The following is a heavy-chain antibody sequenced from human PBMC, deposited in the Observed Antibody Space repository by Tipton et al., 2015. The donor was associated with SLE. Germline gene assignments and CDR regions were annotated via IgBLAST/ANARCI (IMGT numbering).Heavy chain of an antibody. Sequence: TLSLTCTVSGGSISSSSYYWGWIRQPPGKGLEWIGSIYYSGSTYYNPSLKSRVAISVGTSKNQFFLKVSSVTAADTAVYYCASIPYDYSYGLDVWGQGTTVTVSS. V-gene: IGHV4-39*01. CDR3: ASIPYDYSYGLDV. J-gene: IGHJ6*02. CDR1: GGSISSSSYY. D-gene: IGHD2-2*02. CDR2: IYYSGST.